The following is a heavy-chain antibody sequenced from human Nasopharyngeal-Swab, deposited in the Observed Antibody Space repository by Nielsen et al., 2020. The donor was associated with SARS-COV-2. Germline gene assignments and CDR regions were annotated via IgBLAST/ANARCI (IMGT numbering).Heavy chain of an antibody. CDR1: GYTFTSYG. CDR3: ARDRAADYYYGMDV. V-gene: IGHV1-18*01. CDR2: IGAYNGNT. D-gene: IGHD6-13*01. J-gene: IGHJ6*02. Sequence: ASVKVSGKASGYTFTSYGISGVRQAPGQGLEWMGWIGAYNGNTNYAQKLQGRVTMTTDTSMSTAYMELRSLRSDDTDVYYCARDRAADYYYGMDVWGQGTTVTVS.